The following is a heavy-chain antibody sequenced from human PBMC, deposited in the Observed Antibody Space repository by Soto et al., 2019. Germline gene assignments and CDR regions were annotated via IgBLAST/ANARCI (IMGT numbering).Heavy chain of an antibody. V-gene: IGHV4-30-4*01. Sequence: PSETLSLTCTVSGGSISSGDYYWSWIRQPPGKGLEWIGYIYYSGTTYYNPSLMSRVTISVDTSKNQFSLKLTSVTAADTAVYYCARTDVERRYFDNWGQGALVTVSS. CDR2: IYYSGTT. CDR1: GGSISSGDYY. CDR3: ARTDVERRYFDN. J-gene: IGHJ4*02. D-gene: IGHD1-1*01.